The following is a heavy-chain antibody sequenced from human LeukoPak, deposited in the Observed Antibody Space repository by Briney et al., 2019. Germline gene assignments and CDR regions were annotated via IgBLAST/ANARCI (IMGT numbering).Heavy chain of an antibody. J-gene: IGHJ4*02. Sequence: SETLSLTCTVSGGSISSSSYYWGWLRQPPGKGVEWVGSIYYSGSTYYNPSLKSRVTISVDTSKNQFSLKLSSVTAADTAVYYCARAGNYYGSGSYYNVIGSYYFDYWGQGTLVTVSS. CDR3: ARAGNYYGSGSYYNVIGSYYFDY. CDR2: IYYSGST. V-gene: IGHV4-39*07. D-gene: IGHD3-10*01. CDR1: GGSISSSSYY.